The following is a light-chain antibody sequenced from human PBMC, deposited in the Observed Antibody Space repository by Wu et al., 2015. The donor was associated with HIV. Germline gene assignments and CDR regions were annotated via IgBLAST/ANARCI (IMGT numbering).Light chain of an antibody. CDR1: QSVRRD. J-gene: IGKJ1*01. CDR2: GAS. Sequence: EIVMTQSPATLSVSPGESTTLSCRASQSVRRDLAWYQQKPGQAPRLLIYGASTRATGIPARFSGSGSGTEFTLTTSSMQSEDSAVYYCQQYNKRPPWTFGQGTKVEIK. V-gene: IGKV3-15*01. CDR3: QQYNKRPPWT.